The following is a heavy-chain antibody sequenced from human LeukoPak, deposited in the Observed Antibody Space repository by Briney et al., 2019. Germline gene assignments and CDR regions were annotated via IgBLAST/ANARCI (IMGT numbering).Heavy chain of an antibody. CDR2: IYYNGIT. D-gene: IGHD4-17*01. Sequence: SETLSLTCTVSGDSISSGNFYWGWIRQPPGKELQWIGSIYYNGITHYDPSLESRVTISADTSTNEFSLKLRSVTAADTAMYYCARDHGDFVQHDWGQGTLVTVSS. J-gene: IGHJ4*02. V-gene: IGHV4-39*01. CDR3: ARDHGDFVQHD. CDR1: GDSISSGNFY.